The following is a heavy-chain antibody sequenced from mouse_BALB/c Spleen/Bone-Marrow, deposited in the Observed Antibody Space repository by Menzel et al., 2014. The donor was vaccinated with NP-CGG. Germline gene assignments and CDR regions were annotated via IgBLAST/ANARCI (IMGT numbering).Heavy chain of an antibody. Sequence: QVQLKDSGPELVKPGASVKISCKASGYTFTDYYINWVKQKPGQGLEWIGWIYPGSGNTKYNEKFKGKATLTVDTSSSTAYMQLSSLISEDTAVYFCARGVYYGNYFDYWGQGTTLTVSS. CDR2: IYPGSGNT. CDR3: ARGVYYGNYFDY. J-gene: IGHJ2*01. D-gene: IGHD2-1*01. CDR1: GYTFTDYY. V-gene: IGHV1-84*02.